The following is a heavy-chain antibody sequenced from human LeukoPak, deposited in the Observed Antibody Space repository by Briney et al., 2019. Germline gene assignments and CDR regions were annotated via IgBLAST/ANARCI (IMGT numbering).Heavy chain of an antibody. V-gene: IGHV3-21*01. CDR2: ISSSSSYI. Sequence: GGSLRLSCAASGFTFSSYSMNWVRQAPGKGLEWVSFISSSSSYIDYADSVKGRFTISRDNTKNSLFLQMNSLRAEDTAVYYCAELGITMIGGVWGKGTTVTISS. D-gene: IGHD3-10*02. CDR1: GFTFSSYS. CDR3: AELGITMIGGV. J-gene: IGHJ6*04.